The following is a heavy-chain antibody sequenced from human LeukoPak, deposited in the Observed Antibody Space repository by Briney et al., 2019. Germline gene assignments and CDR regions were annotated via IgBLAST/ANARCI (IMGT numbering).Heavy chain of an antibody. CDR3: ARSGLSRFDY. D-gene: IGHD4/OR15-4a*01. J-gene: IGHJ4*02. Sequence: GGSLRLSCAASGFTFSSYAMSWVRQAPGKGLEWVSAFSGSGGSTYYADSVKGRFTISRDNSKNTLYLQMNSLRAEDTAVYYCARSGLSRFDYWGQGTLVTVSS. CDR1: GFTFSSYA. CDR2: FSGSGGST. V-gene: IGHV3-23*01.